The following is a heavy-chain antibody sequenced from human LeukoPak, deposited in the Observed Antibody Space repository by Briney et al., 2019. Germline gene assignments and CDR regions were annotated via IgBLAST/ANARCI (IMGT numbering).Heavy chain of an antibody. J-gene: IGHJ3*02. D-gene: IGHD1-26*01. Sequence: PGGSLRLSCAASGFIFSSYAVHWVRQAPGKGLEWVAVIWFDGINKYYADSVKGRFTISRDNSKNTLFLQMNSLRAEDTAVYYCATGATSGSEAFDIWGQGTMVTVSS. CDR2: IWFDGINK. CDR3: ATGATSGSEAFDI. CDR1: GFIFSSYA. V-gene: IGHV3-33*08.